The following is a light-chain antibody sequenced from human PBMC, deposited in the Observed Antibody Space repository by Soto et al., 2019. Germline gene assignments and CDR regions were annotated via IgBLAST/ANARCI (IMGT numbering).Light chain of an antibody. CDR2: GAS. Sequence: EIVMTQSPATLSVSPGERATLSCRASQSVSSNFAGYQQKPGQAPRLLIYGASTRATGIPARFSGSGSGTEFTLAISSLQSEDFAVYYCQQYNNWSPCTFGQGTKVDIK. V-gene: IGKV3-15*01. CDR3: QQYNNWSPCT. CDR1: QSVSSN. J-gene: IGKJ1*01.